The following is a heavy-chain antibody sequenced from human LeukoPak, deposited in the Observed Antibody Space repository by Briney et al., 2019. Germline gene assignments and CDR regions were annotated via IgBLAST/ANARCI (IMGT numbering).Heavy chain of an antibody. Sequence: SETLSLTCAVYGGSFSGYYWSWIRQPPGKGLEWIGEINHSGSTNYNPSLKSRVTISVDTSKNQFSLELSSVTAADTAVYYCARLLYYYGSGSYTASFDIWGQGTMVTVSS. CDR2: INHSGST. CDR1: GGSFSGYY. D-gene: IGHD3-10*01. CDR3: ARLLYYYGSGSYTASFDI. V-gene: IGHV4-34*01. J-gene: IGHJ3*02.